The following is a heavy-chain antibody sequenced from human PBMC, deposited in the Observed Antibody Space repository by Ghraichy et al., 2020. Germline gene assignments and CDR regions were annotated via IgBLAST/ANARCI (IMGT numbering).Heavy chain of an antibody. D-gene: IGHD6-6*01. J-gene: IGHJ4*02. V-gene: IGHV4-39*01. CDR2: IYYSGST. CDR1: GGSISSSSYY. Sequence: SETLSLTCTVSGGSISSSSYYWGWIRQPPGKGLEWIGSIYYSGSTYYNPSLKSRVTISVDTSKNQFSLKLSSVTAADTAVYYCASVPFFSIRVDYWGQGTLVTVSS. CDR3: ASVPFFSIRVDY.